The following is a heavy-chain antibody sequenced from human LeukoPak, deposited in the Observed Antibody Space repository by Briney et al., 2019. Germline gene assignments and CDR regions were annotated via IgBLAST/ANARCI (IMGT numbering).Heavy chain of an antibody. CDR3: ARLDWESSPFDY. V-gene: IGHV4-59*01. D-gene: IGHD3-16*02. Sequence: SETLSLTCTVSGGSISSYYWSWIRQPPGKGLEWIGYIYYSGSTNYNPSLKSRVTISVGTSKNQFSLKLSSVTAADTAVYYCARLDWESSPFDYWGQGTLVTVSS. J-gene: IGHJ4*02. CDR2: IYYSGST. CDR1: GGSISSYY.